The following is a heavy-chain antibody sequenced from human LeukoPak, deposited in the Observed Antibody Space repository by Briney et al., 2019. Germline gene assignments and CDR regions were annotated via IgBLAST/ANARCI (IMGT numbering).Heavy chain of an antibody. J-gene: IGHJ4*02. D-gene: IGHD6-19*01. CDR2: ISYDGSNI. V-gene: IGHV3-30*03. Sequence: GGSLRLSCAASGFTFSSYSMNWVRQAPGRGLEWVTLISYDGSNIYYTDSVKGRFTISRDNSKNTLYLQMNSLRPEDTAVYYCAREVDFLYSSGFDCWGQGTLVTVSS. CDR3: AREVDFLYSSGFDC. CDR1: GFTFSSYS.